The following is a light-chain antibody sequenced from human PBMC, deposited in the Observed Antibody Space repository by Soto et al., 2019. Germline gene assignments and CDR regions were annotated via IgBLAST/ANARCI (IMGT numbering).Light chain of an antibody. J-gene: IGKJ4*01. CDR3: QQADSFPLT. CDR1: QDISIL. Sequence: DIQMTQSPSSVSASIGDTVTITCRASQDISILLAWYQQKPRRAPKLLIYGASTLESWVPSRFSGRGSGTDFTLTISSLQPEDFATYFCQQADSFPLTFGGGTKVDI. CDR2: GAS. V-gene: IGKV1D-12*01.